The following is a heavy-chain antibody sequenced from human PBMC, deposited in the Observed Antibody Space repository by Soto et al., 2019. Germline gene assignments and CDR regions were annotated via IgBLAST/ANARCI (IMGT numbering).Heavy chain of an antibody. CDR2: IKSKTDGGTT. J-gene: IGHJ6*03. CDR1: GFTFSNAW. CDR3: AKDLGRYQLPPSYYYMDV. V-gene: IGHV3-15*01. Sequence: GGSLRLSCAASGFTFSNAWMSWVRQAPGKGLEWVGRIKSKTDGGTTDYAAPVKGRFTISRDDSKNTLYLQMNSLKTEDTAVYYCAKDLGRYQLPPSYYYMDVWGKGTTVTVSS. D-gene: IGHD2-2*01.